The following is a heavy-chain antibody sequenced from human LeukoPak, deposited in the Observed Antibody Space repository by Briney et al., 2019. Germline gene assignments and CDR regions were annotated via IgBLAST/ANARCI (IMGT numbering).Heavy chain of an antibody. V-gene: IGHV4-39*01. J-gene: IGHJ3*02. D-gene: IGHD5-24*01. Sequence: SETLSLTCTVSGGSIGSYYWGWIRQPPGKGLEWIGSIYYSGSTYYNPSLKSRVTISVDTSKNQFSLKLSSVTAADTAVYYCAGHRGEMATITFAFDIWGQGTMVTVSS. CDR3: AGHRGEMATITFAFDI. CDR2: IYYSGST. CDR1: GGSIGSYY.